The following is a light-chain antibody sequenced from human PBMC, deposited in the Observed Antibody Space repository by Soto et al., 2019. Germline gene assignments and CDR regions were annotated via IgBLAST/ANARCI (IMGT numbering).Light chain of an antibody. CDR3: QQYYSTPLE. V-gene: IGKV4-1*01. Sequence: DIVMTQSPDSLAVSLGERATINCKSSQSVLYSSNNKNYLAWYQQKPGQPPKLLIYWASTRESGVPDRFSGSGTRTDFTLTISSLQAEDVAVYSCQQYYSTPLEFGQGTKVEIK. J-gene: IGKJ1*01. CDR1: QSVLYSSNNKNY. CDR2: WAS.